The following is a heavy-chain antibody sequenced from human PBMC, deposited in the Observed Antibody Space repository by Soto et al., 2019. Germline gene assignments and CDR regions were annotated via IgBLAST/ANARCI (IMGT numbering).Heavy chain of an antibody. D-gene: IGHD3-22*01. J-gene: IGHJ5*02. CDR1: GFTFSSYA. CDR2: LSGSGGIT. CDR3: SQSSYYDTSGYPRGWFDP. V-gene: IGHV3-23*01. Sequence: PGGSLRLSCAASGFTFSSYAMSWVRQAPGKGREWVSALSGSGGITYYADSVKGRFTISRDNSKNTLYLQMNNLRVEDTAVYHCSQSSYYDTSGYPRGWFDPWGQGTLVTVSS.